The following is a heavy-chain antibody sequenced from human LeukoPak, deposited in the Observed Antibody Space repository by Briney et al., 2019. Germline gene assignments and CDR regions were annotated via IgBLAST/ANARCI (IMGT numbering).Heavy chain of an antibody. CDR2: ISAATGTT. Sequence: PGGSLRLSCAVSGFPLNKYAMCWVRPAPGRGLEWVSRISAATGTTYYAGSVRGRFSISRDHSQNTLYIKMNSLRAEDTAVYYCVKRAEDRSDYYLYYFDYWGQGTLVTVSS. V-gene: IGHV3-23*01. CDR1: GFPLNKYA. CDR3: VKRAEDRSDYYLYYFDY. D-gene: IGHD3-22*01. J-gene: IGHJ4*02.